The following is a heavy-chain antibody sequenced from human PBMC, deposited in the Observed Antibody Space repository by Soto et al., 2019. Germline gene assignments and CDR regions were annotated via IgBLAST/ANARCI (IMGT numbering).Heavy chain of an antibody. CDR3: ARESSSWSRGLDS. CDR1: GVTVINIY. CDR2: ISSGSSYI. Sequence: WGSRQLSCTASGVTVINIYMNWVRRVPGKGLEWVSSISSGSSYIYYADSMKGRFTISRDNAKRSLYLQMNSLRAEDTAVYYCARESSSWSRGLDSWGQGTLVTVSS. D-gene: IGHD6-13*01. V-gene: IGHV3-21*01. J-gene: IGHJ4*02.